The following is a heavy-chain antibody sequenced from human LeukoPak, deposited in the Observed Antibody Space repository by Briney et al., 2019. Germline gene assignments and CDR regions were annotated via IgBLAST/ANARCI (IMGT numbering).Heavy chain of an antibody. V-gene: IGHV1-46*01. CDR2: INPSGGST. Sequence: GASVKVSCKASGYTFTSYYMHWVRQAPGQGLEWMGIINPSGGSTSYAQKFQGRVTMTRGTSTSTVYMELSSLRSEDTAVYYCARVEANYYDSSGYWDDGMDVWGQGTTVTVSS. CDR3: ARVEANYYDSSGYWDDGMDV. CDR1: GYTFTSYY. J-gene: IGHJ6*02. D-gene: IGHD3-22*01.